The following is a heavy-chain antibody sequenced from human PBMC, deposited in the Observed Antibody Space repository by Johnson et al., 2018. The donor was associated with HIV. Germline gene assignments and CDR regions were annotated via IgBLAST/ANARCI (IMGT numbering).Heavy chain of an antibody. J-gene: IGHJ3*02. D-gene: IGHD3-9*01. CDR2: IRYDGSNK. V-gene: IGHV3-30*02. CDR1: GFTFSSYG. CDR3: AKVHMYYDILTGYGAFDI. Sequence: VQLVESGGGLIQPGGSLRLSCAASGFTFSSYGMHWVRQAPGKGLEWVAFIRYDGSNKYYADSVKGRFTISRDNSKNTLYLQMNSLRAEDTAVYYCAKVHMYYDILTGYGAFDIWGQGTMVTVSS.